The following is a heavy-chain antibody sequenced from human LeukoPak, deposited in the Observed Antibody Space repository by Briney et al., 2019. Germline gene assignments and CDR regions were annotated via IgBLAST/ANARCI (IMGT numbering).Heavy chain of an antibody. Sequence: GGSLRLSCAASGFTFSTYAMTWVRQAPGKGLEWVSAISGSGGSTYYADSVKGRFTISGDNSKNTLYLQMNSLRAEDTAVYYCATPKDTAMVPFDYWGQGTLVTVSS. CDR2: ISGSGGST. CDR3: ATPKDTAMVPFDY. D-gene: IGHD5-18*01. V-gene: IGHV3-23*01. J-gene: IGHJ4*02. CDR1: GFTFSTYA.